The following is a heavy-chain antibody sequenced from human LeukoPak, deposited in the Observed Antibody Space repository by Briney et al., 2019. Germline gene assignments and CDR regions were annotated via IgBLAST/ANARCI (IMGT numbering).Heavy chain of an antibody. CDR3: LVAAAALGSQH. D-gene: IGHD6-13*01. J-gene: IGHJ1*01. CDR2: INHSGST. Sequence: SETLSLTCAVNGGSFTGLYWNWIRQPPRKGLEWIGEINHSGSTSYNPSLKSRATISVDTSRNQFSLKLSSMTAADTAVYYCLVAAAALGSQHWGQGTLVTVSS. CDR1: GGSFTGLY. V-gene: IGHV4-34*01.